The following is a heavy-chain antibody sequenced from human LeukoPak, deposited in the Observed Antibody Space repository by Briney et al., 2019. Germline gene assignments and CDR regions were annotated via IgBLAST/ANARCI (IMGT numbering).Heavy chain of an antibody. CDR3: ARDLCYYDSSGCDAFDI. Sequence: GASVKVSCKASGYTFTGYYMHGGREAPGQGLEWMGRINPNSGGTNYAQKFQGRVTMTRDTSISTAYMELSRLRSDDTAVYYCARDLCYYDSSGCDAFDIWGQGTMVTVSS. D-gene: IGHD3-22*01. J-gene: IGHJ3*02. CDR1: GYTFTGYY. V-gene: IGHV1-2*06. CDR2: INPNSGGT.